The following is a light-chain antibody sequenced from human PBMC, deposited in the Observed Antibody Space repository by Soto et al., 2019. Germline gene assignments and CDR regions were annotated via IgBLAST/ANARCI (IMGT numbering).Light chain of an antibody. J-gene: IGKJ4*01. Sequence: EIVLTQSPATLSLSPGERATISCRASQSVSSYLGWYQQKPGQAPRLLIYDASNRATGIPARFGGSGYGTDFTLTISSLEPEDFAVYYCQQRISWPLTLGGGTKVEI. CDR2: DAS. CDR1: QSVSSY. V-gene: IGKV3-11*01. CDR3: QQRISWPLT.